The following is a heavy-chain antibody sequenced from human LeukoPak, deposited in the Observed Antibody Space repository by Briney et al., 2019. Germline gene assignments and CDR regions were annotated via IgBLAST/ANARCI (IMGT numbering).Heavy chain of an antibody. V-gene: IGHV1-2*02. J-gene: IGHJ4*02. Sequence: ASVTVSSTPSVYTFTAYYMHWVRQAPGQGLEWMGWINPNSGGTNYAQKFQGRVTMTRDTSISTAYMELSRLRSDDTAVYYCARDIGGKDYWGQGTLVTVSP. D-gene: IGHD1-1*01. CDR1: VYTFTAYY. CDR2: INPNSGGT. CDR3: ARDIGGKDY.